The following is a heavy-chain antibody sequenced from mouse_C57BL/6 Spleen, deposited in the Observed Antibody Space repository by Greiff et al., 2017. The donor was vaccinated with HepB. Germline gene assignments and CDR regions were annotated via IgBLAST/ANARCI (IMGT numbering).Heavy chain of an antibody. CDR2: IYPGDGDT. CDR1: GYAFSSYW. Sequence: QVQLQQSGAELVKPGASVKISCKASGYAFSSYWMNWVKQRPGKGLEWIGQIYPGDGDTNYNGKFKGKATLTADKSSSTAYMQLSSLTSEDAAVYFCASRDSSGYVPFAYWGQGTLVTVSA. V-gene: IGHV1-80*01. J-gene: IGHJ3*01. CDR3: ASRDSSGYVPFAY. D-gene: IGHD3-2*02.